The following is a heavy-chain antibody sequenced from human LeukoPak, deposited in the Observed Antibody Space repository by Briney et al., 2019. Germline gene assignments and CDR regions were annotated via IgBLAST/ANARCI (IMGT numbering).Heavy chain of an antibody. CDR3: ARVARSYWYFDL. Sequence: SETLSLTCTVSSGSISSYYWGWIRQPPGKGLEWIGSIYYSGSTYYDPSLKSRVTISVDTSKNQFSLKLSSVTAADTAVYYCARVARSYWYFDLWGRGTLVTVSS. CDR2: IYYSGST. V-gene: IGHV4-39*07. J-gene: IGHJ2*01. CDR1: SGSISSYY.